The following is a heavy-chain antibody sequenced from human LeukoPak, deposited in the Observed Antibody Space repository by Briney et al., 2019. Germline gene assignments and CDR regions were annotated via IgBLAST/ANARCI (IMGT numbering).Heavy chain of an antibody. CDR3: AGGDSSPMGY. CDR1: GFTFSSYE. Sequence: GGSLRLSCAASGFTFSSYEMNWVRQAPGKGLEWVSYISSSGSTIYYADSVKGRFTISRDNAKNSLYLQMNSLRAEDTAVYYCAGGDSSPMGYWGQGTLVTVSS. D-gene: IGHD6-19*01. J-gene: IGHJ4*02. CDR2: ISSSGSTI. V-gene: IGHV3-48*03.